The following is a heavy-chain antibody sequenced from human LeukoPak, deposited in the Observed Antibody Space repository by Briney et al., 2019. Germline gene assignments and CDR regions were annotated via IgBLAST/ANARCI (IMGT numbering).Heavy chain of an antibody. J-gene: IGHJ6*02. CDR1: GGSISIYY. Sequence: PSETLSLTCTVSGGSISIYYWSWIRQPPGKGLEWIGYIYYSGSTNYNPSLKRRVTISVDTSKNQFSLKLSSVTAADTAVYYCARNFQTGLDVWGQGTTVTVSS. D-gene: IGHD2/OR15-2a*01. CDR2: IYYSGST. V-gene: IGHV4-59*01. CDR3: ARNFQTGLDV.